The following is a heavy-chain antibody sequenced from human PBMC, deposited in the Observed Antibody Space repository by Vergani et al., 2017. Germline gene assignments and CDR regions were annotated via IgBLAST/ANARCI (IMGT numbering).Heavy chain of an antibody. Sequence: QVQLQESGPGLVKPSQTLSLTCTVSGGSISSGSYYWSWIRQPAGKGLEWIGYIYYSGSTYYNPSLKSRVTISVDTSKNQFSLKLSSVTAADTAVYYCARGSFREYYFDYWGQGTLVTVSS. CDR3: ARGSFREYYFDY. CDR2: IYYSGST. D-gene: IGHD1-26*01. CDR1: GGSISSGSYY. J-gene: IGHJ4*02. V-gene: IGHV4-31*03.